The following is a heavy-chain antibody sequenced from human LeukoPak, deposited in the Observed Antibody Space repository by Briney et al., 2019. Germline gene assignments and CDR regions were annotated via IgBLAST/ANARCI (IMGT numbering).Heavy chain of an antibody. CDR1: GGSISSYY. Sequence: NPSETLSLTCTVSGGSISSYYWSWIRQPPGKGLEWIGYIYYSGSTSYNPSLKSRVTMSVDTSRNQFSLNLNSVTAADTAVYYCARESGTYYGPYDSWGQGTLVTVSS. CDR2: IYYSGST. V-gene: IGHV4-59*12. D-gene: IGHD1-26*01. CDR3: ARESGTYYGPYDS. J-gene: IGHJ4*02.